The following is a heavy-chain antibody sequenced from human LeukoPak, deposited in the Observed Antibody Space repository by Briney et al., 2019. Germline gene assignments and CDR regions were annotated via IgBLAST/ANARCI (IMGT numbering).Heavy chain of an antibody. D-gene: IGHD6-13*01. CDR2: TYYRSKWYN. V-gene: IGHV6-1*01. J-gene: IGHJ5*02. CDR3: ARAPYSSSWPNWFDP. CDR1: VDSVSSNSAS. Sequence: SQTLSLTCAISVDSVSSNSASGNWIRQSPSRGLEWLGRTYYRSKWYNDTAVSVKSQITITPATYNNKFSLQMNSVTPEDTAVYYCARAPYSSSWPNWFDPWGQGNLVPVSP.